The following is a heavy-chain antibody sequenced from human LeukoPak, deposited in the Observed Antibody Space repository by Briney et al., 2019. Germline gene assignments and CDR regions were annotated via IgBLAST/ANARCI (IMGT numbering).Heavy chain of an antibody. V-gene: IGHV1-8*03. CDR3: ARVLRRYCSSTSCYTGWFDP. J-gene: IGHJ5*02. CDR2: MNPNSGNT. CDR1: GYTFTSYD. Sequence: ASVKVSCKASGYTFTSYDINWVRQATGQGLEWMGWMNPNSGNTGYAQKFQGRVTSTRNTSISTAYMELSSLRSEDTAVYYCARVLRRYCSSTSCYTGWFDPWGQGTLVTVSS. D-gene: IGHD2-2*01.